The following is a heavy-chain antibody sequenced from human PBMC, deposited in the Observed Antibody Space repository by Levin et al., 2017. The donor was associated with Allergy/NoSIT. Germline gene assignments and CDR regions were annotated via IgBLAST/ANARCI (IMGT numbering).Heavy chain of an antibody. CDR1: GFTFGDYA. V-gene: IGHV3-49*04. Sequence: GESLKISCTASGFTFGDYAMSWVRQAPGKGLEWVGFIRSKPYGETTQYAASVKDRFTISRDDSNNIAYLQMNSLKTEDTAIYFCTRASGFCSTASCPYYWYFGLWGRGTLVTVSS. D-gene: IGHD2-2*01. J-gene: IGHJ2*01. CDR2: IRSKPYGETT. CDR3: TRASGFCSTASCPYYWYFGL.